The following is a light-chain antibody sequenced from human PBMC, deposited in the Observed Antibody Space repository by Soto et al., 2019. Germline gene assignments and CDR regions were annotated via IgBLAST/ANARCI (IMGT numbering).Light chain of an antibody. CDR2: DTS. CDR3: QQRSTWPTA. V-gene: IGKV3-11*01. J-gene: IGKJ1*01. CDR1: QSVSRY. Sequence: EIVLTQSPATLSLSPGERATLSYRASQSVSRYLVWYQQKPGQAPRLLIYDTSNRATGIPARFSGSGSGTDFTLTISSLEPEDFAVYYCQQRSTWPTAFGQGTKVEI.